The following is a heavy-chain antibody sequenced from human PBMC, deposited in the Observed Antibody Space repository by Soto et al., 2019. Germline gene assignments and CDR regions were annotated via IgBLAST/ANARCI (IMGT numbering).Heavy chain of an antibody. CDR1: GGSISSSSYY. CDR3: ARHGVTMVRGVID. Sequence: QLQLQESGPGLVKPSETLSLTCTVSGGSISSSSYYWGWIRQPPGKGLEWIGSIYYSGSTYYNPSRKSRVTISVDTSKNQFSLKLSSVTAADTAVYYCARHGVTMVRGVIDWGQGTLVTVSS. D-gene: IGHD3-10*01. CDR2: IYYSGST. V-gene: IGHV4-39*01. J-gene: IGHJ4*02.